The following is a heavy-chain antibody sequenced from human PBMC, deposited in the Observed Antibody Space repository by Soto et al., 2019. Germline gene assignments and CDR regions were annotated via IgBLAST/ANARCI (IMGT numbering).Heavy chain of an antibody. V-gene: IGHV3-23*01. Sequence: VQLLESGGGLIPPGGSQRLSCAPSGFTFSNFAMGWVRQAPGKGLEWISHITGAGRTTYADSVKGRFTISRDNFKNTLYLQMDSLRAEDTARYYCVKDFIAVAGKGFFDSWGQGALVTVSS. CDR1: GFTFSNFA. J-gene: IGHJ4*02. CDR2: ITGAGRTT. CDR3: VKDFIAVAGKGFFDS. D-gene: IGHD6-19*01.